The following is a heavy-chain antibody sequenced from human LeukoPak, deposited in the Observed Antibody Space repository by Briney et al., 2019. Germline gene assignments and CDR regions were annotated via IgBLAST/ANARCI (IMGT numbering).Heavy chain of an antibody. CDR3: TRDQTPYY. CDR1: GFTFSGSA. CDR2: IRSKIYGGTP. Sequence: GGSLRLSCAASGFTFSGSAMHWVRQASGKGLEWVSFIRSKIYGGTPEYAASVKGRFTISRDDSKGIAYLQMNSLKTEDTAVYYCTRDQTPYYWGQGTLVTVSS. V-gene: IGHV3-49*04. J-gene: IGHJ4*02.